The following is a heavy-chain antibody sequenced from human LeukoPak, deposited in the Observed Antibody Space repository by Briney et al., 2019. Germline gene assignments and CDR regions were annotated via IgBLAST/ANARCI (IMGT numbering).Heavy chain of an antibody. V-gene: IGHV1-69*13. CDR3: ASDMTTVTPGVYYYGMDV. Sequence: SVKVSCKASGGTFSSYAISWVRQAPGQGLEWMGGIIPIFGTANYAQKFQGRVTITADESTSTAYMELSSLRSEDTAVYYCASDMTTVTPGVYYYGMDVWGQGTTVTVSS. J-gene: IGHJ6*02. CDR2: IIPIFGTA. CDR1: GGTFSSYA. D-gene: IGHD4-17*01.